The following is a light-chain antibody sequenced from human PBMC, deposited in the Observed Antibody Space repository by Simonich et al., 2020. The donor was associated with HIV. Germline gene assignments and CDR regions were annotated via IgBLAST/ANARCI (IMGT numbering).Light chain of an antibody. CDR2: GAS. Sequence: EIVMTQSPATLSVSPGERATLSCRASQSVSSNLVWYQQKPGQAPRLLIYGASTRATGIPARFSGSGSGTEFTLAISSMQSEDFAVYYWQQYHSWPTFGGGTKVEIK. CDR3: QQYHSWPT. CDR1: QSVSSN. J-gene: IGKJ4*01. V-gene: IGKV3-15*01.